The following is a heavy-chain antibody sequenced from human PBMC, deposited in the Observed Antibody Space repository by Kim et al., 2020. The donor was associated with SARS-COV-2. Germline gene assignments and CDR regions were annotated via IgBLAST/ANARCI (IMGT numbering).Heavy chain of an antibody. D-gene: IGHD4-17*01. CDR1: GFTFSSYW. V-gene: IGHV3-7*01. Sequence: GGSLRLSCAASGFTFSSYWMSWVRQAPGKGLEWVANIKQDGSEKYYVDSVKGRFTISRDNAKNSLYLQMNSLRAEDTAVYYCARVEGDYKLYYYYGMDVWGQGTTVTVSS. CDR2: IKQDGSEK. CDR3: ARVEGDYKLYYYYGMDV. J-gene: IGHJ6*02.